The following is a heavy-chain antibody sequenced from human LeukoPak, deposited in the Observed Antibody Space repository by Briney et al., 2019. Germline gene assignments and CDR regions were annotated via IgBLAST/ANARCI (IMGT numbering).Heavy chain of an antibody. CDR2: VYSSGST. V-gene: IGHV4-39*01. Sequence: SETLSLTCTVSGGSISSSNYYWAWIRQPPGKGLEWIGSVYSSGSTYYNPSLKSRLTISVDTSKNQVSLKLSSVTAADTAVYYCARGNDYWGQGTLVTVSS. J-gene: IGHJ4*02. CDR1: GGSISSSNYY. CDR3: ARGNDY.